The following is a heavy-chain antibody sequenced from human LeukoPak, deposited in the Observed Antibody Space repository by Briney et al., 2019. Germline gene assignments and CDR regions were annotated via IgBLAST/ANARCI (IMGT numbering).Heavy chain of an antibody. CDR2: ISDSGGST. CDR3: ARDRHSTSWLVEY. Sequence: PGGSLRLSCAASGFTFSSYSMTWVRQAPGKGLEWVSLISDSGGSTYYADSVKGRFTISRDNSKNRLYLQMNRLRVEDTAVYYCARDRHSTSWLVEYWGQGTLVTVSS. CDR1: GFTFSSYS. D-gene: IGHD6-13*01. V-gene: IGHV3-23*01. J-gene: IGHJ4*02.